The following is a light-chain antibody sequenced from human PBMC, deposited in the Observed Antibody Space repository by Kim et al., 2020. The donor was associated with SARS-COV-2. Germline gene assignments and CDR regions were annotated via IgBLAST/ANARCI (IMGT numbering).Light chain of an antibody. CDR1: RRVIPGDVSTY. J-gene: IGKJ2*01. CDR3: MQGTQWPYT. CDR2: SVS. V-gene: IGKV2-30*02. Sequence: QPASISCRPLRRVIPGDVSTYLNWFHQRPGQSPRRLIYSVSNRDSGVPDSFSGSGSRTDFTLEISRVEAEDVGVYYCMQGTQWPYTFGQGTKLEI.